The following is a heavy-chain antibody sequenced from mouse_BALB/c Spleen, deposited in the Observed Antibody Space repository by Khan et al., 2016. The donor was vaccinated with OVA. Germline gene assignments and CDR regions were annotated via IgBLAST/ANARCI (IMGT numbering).Heavy chain of an antibody. CDR1: GFTFSSYA. V-gene: IGHV5-6-5*01. J-gene: IGHJ4*01. Sequence: EVELVESGGGLVKPGGSLKLSCAASGFTFSSYAVSWIRQTPEKRLEWAASINSGGSTYYPDSVKGRFTISRDDARNILYLQMSSLRSEDTAMYYCTRLVDYWGQGTSVTVSS. CDR3: TRLVDY. CDR2: INSGGST.